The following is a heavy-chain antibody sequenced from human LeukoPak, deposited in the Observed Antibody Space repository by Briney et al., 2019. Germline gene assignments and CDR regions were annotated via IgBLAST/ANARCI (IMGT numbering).Heavy chain of an antibody. D-gene: IGHD4-17*01. CDR1: GDSVSSNSAA. V-gene: IGHV6-1*01. CDR2: TYYRSKWYH. J-gene: IGHJ5*02. CDR3: ARDLRTYMGKNWFDP. Sequence: SQTLSLTCAISGDSVSSNSAAWNWIRQSPSRGLEWLGRTYYRSKWYHDYAVSMKGRLTINPETSKNQFSLQLTSVTPDDTAIYYCARDLRTYMGKNWFDPWGQGTLVTVSS.